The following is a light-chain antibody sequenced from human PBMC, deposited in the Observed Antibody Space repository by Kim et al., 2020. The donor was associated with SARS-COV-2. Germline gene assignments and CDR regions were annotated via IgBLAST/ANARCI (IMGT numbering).Light chain of an antibody. CDR1: LSVSSSY. CDR2: GAS. J-gene: IGKJ2*01. V-gene: IGKV3-20*01. CDR3: QEYGSSPT. Sequence: EIVLTQSPGTLSLSPGERATLSCRASLSVSSSYLAWYQLKPGQAPRLLIYGASSRATGIPDRFSGSGSGPDFTLTISRLEPEDFAVYYCQEYGSSPTFGQGTKLEI.